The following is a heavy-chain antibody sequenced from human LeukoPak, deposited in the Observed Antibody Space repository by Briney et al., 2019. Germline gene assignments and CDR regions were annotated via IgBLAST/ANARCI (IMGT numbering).Heavy chain of an antibody. V-gene: IGHV4-30-2*01. CDR1: GGSISSGGYS. CDR3: ARESGLAADNAFDI. CDR2: IYHSGST. D-gene: IGHD6-13*01. Sequence: PSQTLSLTCDVSGGSISSGGYSWSWIRQATGKGLEWIGYIYHSGSTYYNPSLKSRVTISVDRSKNQFSLKLSSVTAADTAVYYCARESGLAADNAFDIWGQGTMVTVSS. J-gene: IGHJ3*02.